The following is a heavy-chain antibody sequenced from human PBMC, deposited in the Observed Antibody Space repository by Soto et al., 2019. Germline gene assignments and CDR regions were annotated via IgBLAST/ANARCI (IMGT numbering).Heavy chain of an antibody. CDR3: GRDQSGIGYYVDWFDP. CDR1: GYTFTSYA. V-gene: IGHV1-3*01. J-gene: IGHJ5*02. D-gene: IGHD3-10*02. Sequence: ASVKVSCKASGYTFTSYAMHWVRQAPGQRLEWMGWINAGNGNTKYSQKFQGRVTITRDTSASTVNMELTSLTSEDTAIYYCGRDQSGIGYYVDWFDPWGQGTLVPSPQ. CDR2: INAGNGNT.